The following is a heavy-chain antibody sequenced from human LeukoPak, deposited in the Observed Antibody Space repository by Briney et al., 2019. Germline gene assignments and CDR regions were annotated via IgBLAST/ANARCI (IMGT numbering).Heavy chain of an antibody. CDR3: ARATYSSGWDY. Sequence: GGSLRLSCAASGFTFSSYWMHWVRQGRGRGLVWVSRLNSAESSTHYGDSVKGRFIISRDNAKNTLYLQMNSLRAEDTAVYYCARATYSSGWDYWGQGTLVTVSS. V-gene: IGHV3-74*01. J-gene: IGHJ4*02. D-gene: IGHD6-19*01. CDR1: GFTFSSYW. CDR2: LNSAESST.